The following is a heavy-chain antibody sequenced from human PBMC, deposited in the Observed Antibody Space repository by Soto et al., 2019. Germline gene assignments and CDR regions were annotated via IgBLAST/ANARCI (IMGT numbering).Heavy chain of an antibody. CDR1: GGTFSSYA. CDR2: IIPIFGTA. V-gene: IGHV1-69*01. J-gene: IGHJ5*02. Sequence: QVQLVQSGAEVKKPGSSVKVSCKASGGTFSSYAISWVRQAPGQGLEWMGGIIPIFGTANYAQKFQGRVRIAADESTSTAYMELSSLRSEDTAVYYCARADPLGYCSSTSCYTSGTWFDPWGQGTLVTVSS. CDR3: ARADPLGYCSSTSCYTSGTWFDP. D-gene: IGHD2-2*02.